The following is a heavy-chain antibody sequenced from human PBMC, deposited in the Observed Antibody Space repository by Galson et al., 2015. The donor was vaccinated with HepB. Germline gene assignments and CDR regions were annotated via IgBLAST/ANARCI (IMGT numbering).Heavy chain of an antibody. V-gene: IGHV4-34*01. CDR3: ARYRPYSSGWYVNDAFDI. CDR1: GGSFSGYY. J-gene: IGHJ3*02. Sequence: ETLSLTCAVYGGSFSGYYWSWIRQPPGKGLEWIGEINHSGSTNYNPSLKSRVTISVDTSKNQFSLKLSSVTAADTALYYCARYRPYSSGWYVNDAFDIWGQGTMVTVSS. CDR2: INHSGST. D-gene: IGHD6-19*01.